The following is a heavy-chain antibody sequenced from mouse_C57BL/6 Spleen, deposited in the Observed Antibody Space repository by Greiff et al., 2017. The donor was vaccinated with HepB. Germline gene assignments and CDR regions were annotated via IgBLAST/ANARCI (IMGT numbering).Heavy chain of an antibody. V-gene: IGHV5-4*01. J-gene: IGHJ2*01. CDR3: ARGYVRGFDY. CDR2: ISDGGSYT. Sequence: EVQLVESGGGLVKPGGSLKLSCAASGFTFSSYAMSWVRQTPEKRLEWVATISDGGSYTYYPDNGKGRFTISRDNAKNNLYLQMSQLKSEDTAMYYCARGYVRGFDYWGQGTTLTVSS. D-gene: IGHD2-14*01. CDR1: GFTFSSYA.